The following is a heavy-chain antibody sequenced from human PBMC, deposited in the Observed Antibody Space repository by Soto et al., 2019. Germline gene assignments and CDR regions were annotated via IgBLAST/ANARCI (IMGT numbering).Heavy chain of an antibody. CDR1: GYTLTELS. D-gene: IGHD2-2*02. J-gene: IGHJ6*01. CDR3: ILYCSTTSCYMGDYGMDV. CDR2: FDPEYGET. Sequence: ASVKVSCKVSGYTLTELSMHWVRQAPGKGLEGMGGFDPEYGETIYAQKFQGRVTMTEDTSTNTAYMELSSLRSDDTAVYYCILYCSTTSCYMGDYGMDVWGQGTTVT. V-gene: IGHV1-24*01.